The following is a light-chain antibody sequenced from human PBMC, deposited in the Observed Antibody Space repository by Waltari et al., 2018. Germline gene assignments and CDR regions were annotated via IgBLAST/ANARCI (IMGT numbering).Light chain of an antibody. CDR1: SSNIGAGYA. CDR3: QSYDSSLSGSV. J-gene: IGLJ3*02. CDR2: KNF. Sequence: QSVLTQPPSVSGAPGQEVTISCTGSSSNIGAGYAVHWYQQLPETAPKLLIYKNFDRPSGVPDRFSASKSDTSASLAITGLQADDEAHYYCQSYDSSLSGSVFGGGTKLTVL. V-gene: IGLV1-40*01.